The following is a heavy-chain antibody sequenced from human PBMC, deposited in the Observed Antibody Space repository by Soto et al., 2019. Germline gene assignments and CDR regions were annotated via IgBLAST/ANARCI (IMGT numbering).Heavy chain of an antibody. V-gene: IGHV1-24*01. CDR1: GYTLTELS. J-gene: IGHJ4*02. Sequence: ASVKVSCKVSGYTLTELSMHWVRQAPGKGLEWMGGFDPEDGETIYAQKFQGRVTMTEDTSTDTAYMELSSLRSEGTAVYYCATSYYGDFFLFDYWGQGTLVTVCS. D-gene: IGHD4-17*01. CDR2: FDPEDGET. CDR3: ATSYYGDFFLFDY.